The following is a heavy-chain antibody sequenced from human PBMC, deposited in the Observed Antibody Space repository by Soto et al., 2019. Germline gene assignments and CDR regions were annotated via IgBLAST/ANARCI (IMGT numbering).Heavy chain of an antibody. D-gene: IGHD3-22*01. V-gene: IGHV4-30-4*01. J-gene: IGHJ4*02. CDR3: ARDRPYGDHDRSVYYFDY. CDR2: IYYSGST. Sequence: QVQLQESGPGLVKPSQTLSLTCTVSGGSISSGDYYWSWIRQPPGKGLEWIGYIYYSGSTYYNPSLRSRVTISVDTSKNQSSLKLSSVTAADTAVYYCARDRPYGDHDRSVYYFDYWGQGTLVTVSS. CDR1: GGSISSGDYY.